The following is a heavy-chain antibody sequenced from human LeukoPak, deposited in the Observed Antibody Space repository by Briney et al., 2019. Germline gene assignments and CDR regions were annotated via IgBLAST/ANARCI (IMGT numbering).Heavy chain of an antibody. CDR2: ISSSSSYI. CDR1: GFTFSSYS. Sequence: SGGSLRLSCAASGFTFSSYSMSWVRQAPGKGLEWVSSISSSSSYIYYADSVKGRFTISRDNAKSSLYLQMNSLRAEDTAVYYCARAPYGAWWGLDYWGQGTLVTVSS. CDR3: ARAPYGAWWGLDY. D-gene: IGHD2-15*01. J-gene: IGHJ4*02. V-gene: IGHV3-21*01.